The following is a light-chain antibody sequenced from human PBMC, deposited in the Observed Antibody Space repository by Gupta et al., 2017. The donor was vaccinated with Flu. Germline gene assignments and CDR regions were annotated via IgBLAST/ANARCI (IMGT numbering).Light chain of an antibody. CDR1: SANIGSNN. V-gene: IGLV1-47*01. Sequence: QSVLTQPPSASGTPGQRVTVPCSGSSANIGSNNVYWYQRHPGTAPKILIHRGIKRPSGVPNRFSGSKSGTTASLAISGLRAEDEADYYCAAWDDSRSAVVFGGGTKLTVL. J-gene: IGLJ2*01. CDR3: AAWDDSRSAVV. CDR2: RGI.